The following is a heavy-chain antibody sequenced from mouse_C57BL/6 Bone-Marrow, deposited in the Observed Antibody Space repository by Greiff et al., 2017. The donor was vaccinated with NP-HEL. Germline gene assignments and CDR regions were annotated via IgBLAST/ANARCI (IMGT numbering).Heavy chain of an antibody. CDR2: IYPGDGDT. CDR1: GYAFSSYW. CDR3: ARPRAGTGDYYAMDY. J-gene: IGHJ4*01. V-gene: IGHV1-80*01. D-gene: IGHD3-1*01. Sequence: QVQLQQSGAELVKPGASVKISCKASGYAFSSYWMNWVKQRPGKGLEWIGQIYPGDGDTNYNGKFKGKATLTADKSSSTAYMQLSSLTSEDSAVYFCARPRAGTGDYYAMDYWGQGTSVTVSS.